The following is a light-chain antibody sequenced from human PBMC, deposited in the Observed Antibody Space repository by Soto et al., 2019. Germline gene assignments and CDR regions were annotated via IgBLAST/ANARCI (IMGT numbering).Light chain of an antibody. J-gene: IGKJ1*01. Sequence: EVVMTQSPATLSVSPGERATLSCRASQSVTTNMAWYHQKPGQAPRLLIYGASTRATGIPARFSGSGSGTEFTLTINSLQSEDFAVYYCQQYNNWPRWTFGQGTKVDIK. CDR2: GAS. CDR1: QSVTTN. V-gene: IGKV3-15*01. CDR3: QQYNNWPRWT.